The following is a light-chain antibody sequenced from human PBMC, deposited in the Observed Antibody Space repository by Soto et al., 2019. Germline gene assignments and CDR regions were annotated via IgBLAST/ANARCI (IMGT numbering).Light chain of an antibody. J-gene: IGKJ1*01. CDR2: GAS. Sequence: EIVVTQSPATLSVSPGERATLSCRASQSVSSNLAWYQQKPGQAPRLLIYGASTRATGIPARFSGSGSETEFTLTISSLQSEDFAVYCCQQYNNWPPTFGQGTKVDIK. CDR1: QSVSSN. V-gene: IGKV3-15*01. CDR3: QQYNNWPPT.